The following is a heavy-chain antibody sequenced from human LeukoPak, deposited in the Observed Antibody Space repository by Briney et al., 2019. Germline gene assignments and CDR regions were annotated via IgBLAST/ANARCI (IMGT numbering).Heavy chain of an antibody. J-gene: IGHJ5*02. CDR2: IYWDDDK. D-gene: IGHD3-9*01. V-gene: IGHV2-5*08. Sequence: TLSLTCTVSGGSMSSYYWSWIRQPPGKALEWLALIYWDDDKRYSPSLKSRLTITKDTSKNQVVLTMTNMDPVDTATYYCAHIRRYFDWLLWSDLWGQGTLVTVSS. CDR3: AHIRRYFDWLLWSDL. CDR1: GGSMSSYYWS.